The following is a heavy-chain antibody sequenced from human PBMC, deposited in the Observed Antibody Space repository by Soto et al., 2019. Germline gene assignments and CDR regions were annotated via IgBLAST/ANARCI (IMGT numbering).Heavy chain of an antibody. CDR1: GYSISSGYF. V-gene: IGHV4-38-2*01. D-gene: IGHD3-22*01. J-gene: IGHJ4*02. Sequence: SETLSLTCAVSGYSISSGYFWGWIRQPPGKGLEWIGSIYHSGSTSYNPSLKSRVNISVDTSKNQFSLKLSSVTAADTAVYYCERVTEYFFDSTDYYRLVPQYWAQGTLVTVSS. CDR2: IYHSGST. CDR3: ERVTEYFFDSTDYYRLVPQY.